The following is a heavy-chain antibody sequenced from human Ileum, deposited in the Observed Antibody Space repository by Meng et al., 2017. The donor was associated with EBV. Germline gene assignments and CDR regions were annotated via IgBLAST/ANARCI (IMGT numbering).Heavy chain of an antibody. CDR1: GYTFTDFF. V-gene: IGHV1-46*01. Sequence: QVQLVQSGXEVMKXXXSLMMSCRTSGYTFTDFFLHWVRQAPGQGLEWLGTINCYTSGTAYARKFQGRITLTRDTSTTMVYMDLGSLGSDDTAFYYCAREKSPGHFDYFGQGILVTVSS. CDR3: AREKSPGHFDY. CDR2: INCYTSGT. J-gene: IGHJ4*02.